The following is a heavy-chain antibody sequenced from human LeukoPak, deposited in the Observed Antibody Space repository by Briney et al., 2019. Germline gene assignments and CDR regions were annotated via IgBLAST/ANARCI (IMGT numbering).Heavy chain of an antibody. V-gene: IGHV1-8*03. CDR1: GYTFTGYD. CDR3: ARPRSSYYYGSGSYYNY. D-gene: IGHD3-10*01. Sequence: ASVKVSCKASGYTFTGYDINWVRQATGQGLEWMGWMNPNSGNTGYAQKFQGRVTITRNTSISTAYMELSSLRAEDTAVYYCARPRSSYYYGSGSYYNYWGQGTLVTVSS. J-gene: IGHJ4*02. CDR2: MNPNSGNT.